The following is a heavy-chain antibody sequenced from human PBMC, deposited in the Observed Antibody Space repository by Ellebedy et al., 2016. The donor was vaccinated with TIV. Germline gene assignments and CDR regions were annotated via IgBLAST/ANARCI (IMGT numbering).Heavy chain of an antibody. CDR2: LSGAGDNT. CDR1: GFTFSSFA. J-gene: IGHJ4*02. V-gene: IGHV3-23*01. CDR3: AKGSSSGFNYDRVGFQY. D-gene: IGHD3-22*01. Sequence: GGSLRLSCAASGFTFSSFAMHWVRQAPGKGLEWLSVLSGAGDNTYNADSVKGRFPITRDNSKNTLFLQMNRLRAEDTAVYYCAKGSSSGFNYDRVGFQYWGQGTLVTVSS.